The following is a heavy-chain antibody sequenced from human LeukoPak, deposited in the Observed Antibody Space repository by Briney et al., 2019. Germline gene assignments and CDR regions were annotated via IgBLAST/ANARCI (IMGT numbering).Heavy chain of an antibody. D-gene: IGHD4-17*01. CDR2: ISSSGSTI. CDR1: GFTFSSYE. V-gene: IGHV3-48*03. CDR3: ARDQTPMTTVTTGYYGMDV. J-gene: IGHJ6*02. Sequence: TGGSLRLSCAASGFTFSSYEMNWVRQAPGKGLEWVSYISSSGSTIYYADSVKGRFTISRDNAKNSLYLQMNSLRAEDTAVYYCARDQTPMTTVTTGYYGMDVWGQGTTVTVSS.